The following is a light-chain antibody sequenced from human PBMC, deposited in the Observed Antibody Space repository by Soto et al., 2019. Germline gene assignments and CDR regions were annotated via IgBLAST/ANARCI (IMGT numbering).Light chain of an antibody. V-gene: IGLV1-40*01. CDR2: GNT. Sequence: QSVLTQPPSVSGAPGHRVTISCTGTYSNIGEGYQVHWYQQLPGAAPKLLISGNTDRPSGVPDRFSASKSGTSASLAISGLQPEDEADYYCKTYDSRLDGSVFGGGTQLTVL. CDR1: YSNIGEGYQ. CDR3: KTYDSRLDGSV. J-gene: IGLJ3*02.